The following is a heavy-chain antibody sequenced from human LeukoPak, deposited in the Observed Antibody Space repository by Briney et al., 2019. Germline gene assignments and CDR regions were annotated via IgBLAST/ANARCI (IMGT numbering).Heavy chain of an antibody. CDR1: GFTLSSNW. CDR2: IDDVGSGT. D-gene: IGHD1-26*01. CDR3: AKVKNTGGSYAYYYYYYMDV. J-gene: IGHJ6*03. V-gene: IGHV3-74*01. Sequence: GGSLRLSCAVSGFTLSSNWMHWVRQVPGKGLEWVSRIDDVGSGTSYADSVKGRFTISRDDAKNTLYLQMNSLRAEDTGVYYCAKVKNTGGSYAYYYYYYMDVWGKGTTVTVSS.